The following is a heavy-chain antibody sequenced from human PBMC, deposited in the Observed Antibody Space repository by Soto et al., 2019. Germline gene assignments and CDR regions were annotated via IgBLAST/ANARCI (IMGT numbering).Heavy chain of an antibody. CDR1: GFIFNKYW. CDR2: IKQDGSEK. Sequence: GGSLRLSCAASGFIFNKYWMTWVRQAPGKGLEMVTNIKQDGSEKYYMDSVKGRFTISRDNAKNSVFLQMNSLRVEDTAVYYCARDCSSASCYADYWGQGSLVTVSS. D-gene: IGHD2-2*01. V-gene: IGHV3-7*01. CDR3: ARDCSSASCYADY. J-gene: IGHJ4*02.